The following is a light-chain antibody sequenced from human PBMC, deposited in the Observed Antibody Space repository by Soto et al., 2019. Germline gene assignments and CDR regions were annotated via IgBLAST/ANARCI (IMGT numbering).Light chain of an antibody. CDR2: DAS. J-gene: IGKJ1*01. Sequence: DIQMTQSPSALSASVGDRVTITCRASQSISRWLAWYQQKPGKAPRLLIYDASYLERGVPSRFSGSGSGTEFTLTISDLQPDDLATYYCQQYNNFWTFGPGTKVDIK. CDR1: QSISRW. V-gene: IGKV1-5*01. CDR3: QQYNNFWT.